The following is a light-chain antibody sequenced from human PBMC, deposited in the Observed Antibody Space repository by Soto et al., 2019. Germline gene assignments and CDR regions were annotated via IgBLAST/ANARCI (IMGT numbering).Light chain of an antibody. Sequence: QSVLTRPPSASGTPGQRVTISCSGSSSNIGNSYVSWYQHLPGTAPKLLIYRNDQRPSGVPDRFSGSRSGTSASLAISGLRSEDEAYYYCASWDDRSVVFGGGTKLTVL. CDR3: ASWDDRSVV. CDR2: RND. CDR1: SSNIGNSY. J-gene: IGLJ2*01. V-gene: IGLV1-47*01.